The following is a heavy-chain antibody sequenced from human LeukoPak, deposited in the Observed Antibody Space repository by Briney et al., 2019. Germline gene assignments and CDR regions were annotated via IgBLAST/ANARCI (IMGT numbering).Heavy chain of an antibody. D-gene: IGHD3-10*01. CDR1: GFTFGDYA. CDR3: TYPTYGGESSDY. CDR2: IRSKAYGGTT. Sequence: GGSLRLSCTASGFTFGDYAMSWVRQAPGKGLEWVGFIRSKAYGGTTEYAASVKGRFTISRDDAKNTLYLQMNSLKTEDTAVYYCTYPTYGGESSDYWGQGTLVTVSS. V-gene: IGHV3-49*04. J-gene: IGHJ4*02.